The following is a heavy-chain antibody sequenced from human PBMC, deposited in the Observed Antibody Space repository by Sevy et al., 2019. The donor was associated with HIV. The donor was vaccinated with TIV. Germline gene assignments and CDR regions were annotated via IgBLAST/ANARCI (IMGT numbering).Heavy chain of an antibody. D-gene: IGHD4-4*01. J-gene: IGHJ4*02. Sequence: ASVKVSCKASGHTFSDYYIQWVRPAPGRGLEWMGWINSNSGAISYAQKFQGRVTMTSDTSISTVDMELSRLRSDDTAVYYCATEYSYDYWGQGTLVTVSS. CDR3: ATEYSYDY. CDR1: GHTFSDYY. CDR2: INSNSGAI. V-gene: IGHV1-2*02.